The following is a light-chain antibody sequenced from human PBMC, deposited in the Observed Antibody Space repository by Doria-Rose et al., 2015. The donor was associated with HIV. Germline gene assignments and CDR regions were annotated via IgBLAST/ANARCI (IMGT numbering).Light chain of an antibody. J-gene: IGKJ4*01. CDR1: QSVFYSSNNKNY. CDR2: WAS. CDR3: QQYYSTAL. V-gene: IGKV4-1*01. Sequence: DTQMTQSPDSLAVSLGERATINCKSSQSVFYSSNNKNYLAWYQQKPGQPPKLLIYWASTRESGVPDRFSGSGSGTDFTLTISSLQAEDVAVYYCQQYYSTALFGGGTKVEIK.